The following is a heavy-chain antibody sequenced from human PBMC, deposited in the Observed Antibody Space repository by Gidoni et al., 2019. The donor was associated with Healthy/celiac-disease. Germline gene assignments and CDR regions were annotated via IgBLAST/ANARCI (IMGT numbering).Heavy chain of an antibody. V-gene: IGHV4-38-2*02. Sequence: QVQLQESGPGLVKPSETLSLTCAVSGYSISSGYYWGWIRPPPGKGLEWIGSIYHSGSTYYNPSLKSRVTISVDTSKNQFSLKLSSVTAADTAVYYCARDGALVVVVPAAIDYWGQGTLVTVSS. D-gene: IGHD2-2*01. CDR2: IYHSGST. J-gene: IGHJ4*02. CDR3: ARDGALVVVVPAAIDY. CDR1: GYSISSGYY.